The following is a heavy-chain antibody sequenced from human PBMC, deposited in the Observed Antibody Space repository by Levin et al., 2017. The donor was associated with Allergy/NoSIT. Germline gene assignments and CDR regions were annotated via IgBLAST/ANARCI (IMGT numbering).Heavy chain of an antibody. CDR1: GDSINNHW. Sequence: SETLSLICTVSGDSINNHWWNWIRQPAAKGPEWMGRIYSTGHTMYNPSLKSRLRMSVDTSKNQFSLKLTSVTAADTAVYYCAKDFSFGSPWFDPWGHGTLVTVSS. CDR3: AKDFSFGSPWFDP. D-gene: IGHD3-3*01. CDR2: IYSTGHT. J-gene: IGHJ5*02. V-gene: IGHV4-4*07.